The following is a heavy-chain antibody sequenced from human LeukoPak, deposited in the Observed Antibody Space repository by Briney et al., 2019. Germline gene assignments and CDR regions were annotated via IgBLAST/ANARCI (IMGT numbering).Heavy chain of an antibody. D-gene: IGHD2-2*01. J-gene: IGHJ4*02. CDR3: AKAQLRIDYFEY. CDR2: IYSSGST. CDR1: GDSISGYY. Sequence: SETLSLTCTVSGDSISGYYWSWIRQPPGKRLEWIGYIYSSGSTNYSPSLKSRVTISVDTSKNQFSLKLSSVTAADTAMYYCAKAQLRIDYFEYWGQGTLVTVSS. V-gene: IGHV4-59*01.